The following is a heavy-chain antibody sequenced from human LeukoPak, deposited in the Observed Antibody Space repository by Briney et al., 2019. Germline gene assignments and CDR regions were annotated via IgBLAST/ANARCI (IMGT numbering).Heavy chain of an antibody. J-gene: IGHJ3*02. CDR1: GYTFTGYY. Sequence: GASVKVSCKASGYTFTGYYMHWVRQAPGQGLEWMGWINPNSGGTNYAQKFQGRVTMTRDTSISTAYMELSRLRSDDTAVYYCARDLFSIDDAFDIWGQGTMVTVSS. D-gene: IGHD2/OR15-2a*01. CDR3: ARDLFSIDDAFDI. CDR2: INPNSGGT. V-gene: IGHV1-2*02.